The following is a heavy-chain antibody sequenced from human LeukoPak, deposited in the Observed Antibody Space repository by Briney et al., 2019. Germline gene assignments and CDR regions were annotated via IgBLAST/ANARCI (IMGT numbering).Heavy chain of an antibody. Sequence: GGSLRLSCAASGFTVSSNYMSWVRQAPGKGLEWVSVIYSGGSTYYADSVKGRFTISRDNSRHTLYLQMNSLRAEDTALYYCAKDRGEVPTAIVSWGQGTLVTVSS. CDR3: AKDRGEVPTAIVS. D-gene: IGHD2-2*02. CDR1: GFTVSSNY. CDR2: IYSGGST. V-gene: IGHV3-66*01. J-gene: IGHJ5*02.